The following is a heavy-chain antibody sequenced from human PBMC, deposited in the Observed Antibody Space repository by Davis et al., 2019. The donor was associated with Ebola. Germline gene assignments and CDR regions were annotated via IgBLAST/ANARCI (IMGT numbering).Heavy chain of an antibody. CDR2: IYSGST. V-gene: IGHV4-59*11. J-gene: IGHJ3*01. Sequence: SETLSLTCTVSGGSITDHYWSWIRQPPGKGLEWIGHIYSGSTNYNPSLKSRVTITVDTPKTLLSLTLSSVTAADTAVYYCARDRSDTSAFAVWGQGTMVTVSS. D-gene: IGHD3-22*01. CDR1: GGSITDHY. CDR3: ARDRSDTSAFAV.